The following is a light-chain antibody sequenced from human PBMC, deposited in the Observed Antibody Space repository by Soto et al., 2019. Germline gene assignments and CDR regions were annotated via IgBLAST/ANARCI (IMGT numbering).Light chain of an antibody. V-gene: IGKV3-20*01. J-gene: IGKJ5*01. CDR2: DTS. Sequence: EIALTQSPGTLSLSPGERAALSCRASQTLSSSFIAWYQHKPGQAPRLLVYDTSTRATGIPDRYSGSGSGTDFTLTISRLEPEDFAVFFCQQYGTSEIIFGQGTRLEIK. CDR3: QQYGTSEII. CDR1: QTLSSSF.